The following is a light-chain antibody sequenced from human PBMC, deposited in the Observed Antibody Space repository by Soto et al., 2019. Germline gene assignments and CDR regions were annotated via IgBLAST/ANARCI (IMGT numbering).Light chain of an antibody. Sequence: QSVLTQPPSVSAAPGQKVTISCSGSNSKIVSNYVSWYQQLPGTAPKLLISDNNKRPSGTPDRFSASKSGTSATLGITRLQTGDEADYYCGTWDSSLNAGVFGGGTKLTVL. CDR2: DNN. CDR1: NSKIVSNY. CDR3: GTWDSSLNAGV. V-gene: IGLV1-51*01. J-gene: IGLJ3*02.